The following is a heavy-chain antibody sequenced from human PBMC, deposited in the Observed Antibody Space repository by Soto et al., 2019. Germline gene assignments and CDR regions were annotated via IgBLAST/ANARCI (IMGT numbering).Heavy chain of an antibody. Sequence: QVQLVQSGAEVKKPGSSVKVSCKASGGTFSSYAISWVRQAPGHGLEWMGGIIPIFGTANYAQKFQGRVTITADESTSTAYMELSSLRSEDTAVEYGATRRVPEGSYYIDYWGQGTLVTVSS. D-gene: IGHD3-10*01. CDR3: ATRRVPEGSYYIDY. V-gene: IGHV1-69*01. CDR1: GGTFSSYA. J-gene: IGHJ4*02. CDR2: IIPIFGTA.